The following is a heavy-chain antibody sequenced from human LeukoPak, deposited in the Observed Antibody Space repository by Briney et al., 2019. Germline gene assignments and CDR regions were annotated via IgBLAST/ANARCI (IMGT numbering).Heavy chain of an antibody. Sequence: GGSLRLSCAASGFTFSSYAMHWVRQAPGKGLEWVAVISYDGSNKYYADSVKGRFTISRDNAKNSLYLQMNSLRAEDTAVYLTGGVWGKGTTVTISS. CDR3: GGV. D-gene: IGHD1-14*01. J-gene: IGHJ6*04. CDR1: GFTFSSYA. CDR2: ISYDGSNK. V-gene: IGHV3-30*04.